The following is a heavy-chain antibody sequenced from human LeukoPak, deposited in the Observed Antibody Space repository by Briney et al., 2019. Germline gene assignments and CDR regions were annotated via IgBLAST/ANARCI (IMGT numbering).Heavy chain of an antibody. J-gene: IGHJ4*02. CDR2: LYYSGST. Sequence: SETLSLTCTVSGGSISSSTFYWGWVRRPQGKGLEWIGSLYYSGSTYYNPSLKSRVTISVDTSKNQFSLKLSSVTAADTAVYYCARDNGELPFDYWGQGTLVTVSS. CDR1: GGSISSSTFY. D-gene: IGHD3-10*01. V-gene: IGHV4-39*07. CDR3: ARDNGELPFDY.